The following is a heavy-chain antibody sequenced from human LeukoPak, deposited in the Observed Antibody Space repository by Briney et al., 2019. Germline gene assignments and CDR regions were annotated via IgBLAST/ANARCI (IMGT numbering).Heavy chain of an antibody. J-gene: IGHJ3*02. CDR2: IYYSGST. CDR3: ARTSWEGIVPHAFDI. V-gene: IGHV4-31*03. D-gene: IGHD3-22*01. CDR1: GGSISSGGYY. Sequence: PSETLSLTCTVSGGSISSGGYYWSWIRQHPGKGLEWIGYIYYSGSTYYNPSLKSRVTISVDTPKNQFSLKLSSVTAADTAVYYCARTSWEGIVPHAFDIWGQGTMVTVSS.